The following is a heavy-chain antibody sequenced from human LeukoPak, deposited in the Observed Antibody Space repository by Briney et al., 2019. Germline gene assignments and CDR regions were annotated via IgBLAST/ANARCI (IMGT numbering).Heavy chain of an antibody. J-gene: IGHJ4*02. CDR2: VDLEDGDT. V-gene: IGHV1-69-2*01. Sequence: ASVKVSCKASGYTFNDYYIHWVQQAPGKGLEWMGRVDLEDGDTIYAEKFQGRVTITADTSTDTAYMDLSSLRSFDTAVYYCARGSRSFDWLRSYFDFWGQGTLVSASS. CDR1: GYTFNDYY. D-gene: IGHD3-9*01. CDR3: ARGSRSFDWLRSYFDF.